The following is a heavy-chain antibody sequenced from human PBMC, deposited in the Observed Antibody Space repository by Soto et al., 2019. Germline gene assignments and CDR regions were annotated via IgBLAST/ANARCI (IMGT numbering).Heavy chain of an antibody. CDR2: IKVDSGNT. J-gene: IGHJ5*02. V-gene: IGHV1-18*04. CDR1: GYPFIKYG. D-gene: IGHD3-9*01. Sequence: QLQLVQSAAEVKKPGASVRVSCKAYGYPFIKYGISWIRQAPEQGLEWMGWIKVDSGNTNYAQKFQGRVTMTADTSSDTAFMELRSLRLVDTAVYFCATSFDTGFDPWGQGTLVSVSS. CDR3: ATSFDTGFDP.